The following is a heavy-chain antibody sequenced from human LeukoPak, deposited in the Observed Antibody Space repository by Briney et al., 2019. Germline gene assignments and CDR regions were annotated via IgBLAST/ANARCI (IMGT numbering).Heavy chain of an antibody. CDR1: GFTFSDSF. V-gene: IGHV3-72*01. Sequence: GGSLRLSCVASGFTFSDSFMSWVRQAPGKGLEWVGRSRYKADSYTAEYAASVKGRFTISRDESKNSLYLQISSLETEDAAVYYCATSSWYRLAYWAQGSLVTVSS. CDR2: SRYKADSYTA. J-gene: IGHJ4*02. CDR3: ATSSWYRLAY. D-gene: IGHD6-13*01.